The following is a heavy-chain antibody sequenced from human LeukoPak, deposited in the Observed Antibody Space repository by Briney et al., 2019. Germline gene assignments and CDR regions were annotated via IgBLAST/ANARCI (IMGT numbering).Heavy chain of an antibody. Sequence: GGSLRLSCAASGFTFSSYAMSWVRQAPGKGLDWVSSINGGGGSTYYADSVKGRFTISRDNSKNTLYLQMNSLRAEDTAVYYCAKDMFITMVRGVMTDWGQGTLVTVSS. V-gene: IGHV3-23*01. J-gene: IGHJ4*02. CDR2: INGGGGST. CDR3: AKDMFITMVRGVMTD. D-gene: IGHD3-10*01. CDR1: GFTFSSYA.